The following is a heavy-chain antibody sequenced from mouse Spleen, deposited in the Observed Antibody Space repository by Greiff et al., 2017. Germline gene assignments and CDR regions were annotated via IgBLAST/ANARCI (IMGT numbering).Heavy chain of an antibody. J-gene: IGHJ1*01. Sequence: EVQRVESGGGLVKLGGSLKLSCAASGFTFSSYAMSWVRQTPEKRLEWVATISSGGGNTYYPDSVKGRFTISRDNAKNTLYLQMSSLKSEDTAMYYCARRMVTHWYFDVWGAGTTVTVSS. D-gene: IGHD2-10*02. CDR2: ISSGGGNT. V-gene: IGHV5-9-3*01. CDR1: GFTFSSYA. CDR3: ARRMVTHWYFDV.